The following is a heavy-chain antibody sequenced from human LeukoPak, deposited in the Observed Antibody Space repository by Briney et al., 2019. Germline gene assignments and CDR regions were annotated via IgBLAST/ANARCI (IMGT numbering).Heavy chain of an antibody. D-gene: IGHD6-19*01. Sequence: GGSLRLSCAASGFTFSSYWMSWVRQAPGKGLEWVANIKQDGSEKYYVDSVKGRFTISRDDAKNSLYLQMNSLRAEDTAVYYCARDDRSSGWYVFGWGQGTLVTVSS. J-gene: IGHJ4*02. CDR2: IKQDGSEK. CDR3: ARDDRSSGWYVFG. V-gene: IGHV3-7*01. CDR1: GFTFSSYW.